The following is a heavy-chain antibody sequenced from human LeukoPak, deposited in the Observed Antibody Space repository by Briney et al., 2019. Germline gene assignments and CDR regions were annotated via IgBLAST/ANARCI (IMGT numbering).Heavy chain of an antibody. CDR3: ARGVLYCSGGSCYYYFDY. V-gene: IGHV3-66*01. D-gene: IGHD2-15*01. Sequence: GGSLRLSCAASGFTFSSYWMSWVRQAPGKGLEWVSVIYSGGSTYYADSVKGRFTISRDNSKNTLYLQMNSLRAEDTAVYYCARGVLYCSGGSCYYYFDYWGQGTLVTVSS. J-gene: IGHJ4*02. CDR1: GFTFSSYW. CDR2: IYSGGST.